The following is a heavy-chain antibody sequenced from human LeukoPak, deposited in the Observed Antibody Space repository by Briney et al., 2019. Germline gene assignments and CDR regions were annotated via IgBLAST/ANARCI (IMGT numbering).Heavy chain of an antibody. Sequence: PSETLSLTCTVSGGSISSYYWSWIRQPPGKGLEWIGYIYYSGSTNYNPSLKSRVTISVDTSKNQFSLKLSSVTAADTAVYYCASAYSSSADDAFDIWGQGTLVTVSS. CDR2: IYYSGST. CDR1: GGSISSYY. CDR3: ASAYSSSADDAFDI. D-gene: IGHD6-6*01. V-gene: IGHV4-59*08. J-gene: IGHJ3*02.